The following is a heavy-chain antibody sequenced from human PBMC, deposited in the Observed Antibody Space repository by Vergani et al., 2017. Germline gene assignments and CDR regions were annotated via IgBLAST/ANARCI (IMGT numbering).Heavy chain of an antibody. D-gene: IGHD1-7*01. Sequence: QVQLQESGPGLVKPSQTLSLTCTVSGGSISSGDYYWSWIRQPPGKGLEWIGYIYYSGSTYYNPSLKRRVNISVDTSKNQFSLKLSSVTAADTAVYYCARMYNWNYVVYTYYDYYYMDVWGKGTTVTVSS. CDR1: GGSISSGDYY. V-gene: IGHV4-30-4*01. CDR2: IYYSGST. J-gene: IGHJ6*03. CDR3: ARMYNWNYVVYTYYDYYYMDV.